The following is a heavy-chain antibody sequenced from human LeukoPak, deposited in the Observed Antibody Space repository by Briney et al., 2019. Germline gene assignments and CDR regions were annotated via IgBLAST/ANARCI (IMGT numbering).Heavy chain of an antibody. J-gene: IGHJ6*02. D-gene: IGHD4-11*01. V-gene: IGHV3-11*01. CDR1: GFTFSDYY. CDR2: TSDSGRTI. CDR3: ASQYYYAMDV. Sequence: GGSLRLSCAASGFTFSDYYMSWIRQAPGKGLEWVSHTSDSGRTIYYADSVKGRFTISRDNAKNSLYLQMNSLRAEDTAVYYCASQYYYAMDVWGQGTTVTVSS.